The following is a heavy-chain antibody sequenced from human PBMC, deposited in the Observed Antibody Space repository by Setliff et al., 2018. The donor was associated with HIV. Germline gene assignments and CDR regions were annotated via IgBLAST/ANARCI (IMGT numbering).Heavy chain of an antibody. CDR3: ARGPPDIVVVPTTMRDAFDI. Sequence: PGGSLRLSCAASGFTFDDYGMSWVRQAPGKGLEWVANIKLDGSDKNYVDSVKGRFTVSRDNSKNSLSLQMNSLGVEDTAMYYCARGPPDIVVVPTTMRDAFDIWGQGTMVTVSS. V-gene: IGHV3-7*03. CDR2: IKLDGSDK. J-gene: IGHJ3*02. D-gene: IGHD2-2*01. CDR1: GFTFDDYG.